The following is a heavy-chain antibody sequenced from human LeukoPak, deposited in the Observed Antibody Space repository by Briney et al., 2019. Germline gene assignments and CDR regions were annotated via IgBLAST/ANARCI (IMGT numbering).Heavy chain of an antibody. CDR3: ARRTYGSGSFDY. J-gene: IGHJ4*02. V-gene: IGHV4-39*01. Sequence: SETLCLTCTVSGGSISSSSYYWGWIRQPPGKGLERIGTIYYSGSTYYNPSLKSRVTISVDMSKNQFSLKLSSVTAADTAVYYCARRTYGSGSFDYWGQGTLVTVSS. CDR1: GGSISSSSYY. CDR2: IYYSGST. D-gene: IGHD3-10*01.